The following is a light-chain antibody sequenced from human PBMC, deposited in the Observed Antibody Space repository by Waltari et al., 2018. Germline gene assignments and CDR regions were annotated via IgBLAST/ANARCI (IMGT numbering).Light chain of an antibody. J-gene: IGLJ3*02. V-gene: IGLV7-46*01. CDR2: ATN. CDR1: TRPVTSGHY. CDR3: LLSYSGVRM. Sequence: QTVVTQEPSLTVSPGGTVTLTCGSSTRPVTSGHYPYLFQQKPGQAPTTLVYATNNKHSWTPARFSGSLLGGKAALTLSGAQPEDEADYYCLLSYSGVRMFGGGTKLTVL.